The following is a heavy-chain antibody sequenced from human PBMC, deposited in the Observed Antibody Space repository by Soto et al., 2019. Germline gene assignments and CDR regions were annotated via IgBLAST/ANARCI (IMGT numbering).Heavy chain of an antibody. CDR3: ARGNDGLRFLEWFPLFHY. CDR2: IYYSGST. D-gene: IGHD3-3*01. CDR1: GGSTSSYY. J-gene: IGHJ4*02. Sequence: SETLSLTCTVSGGSTSSYYWSWIRQPPGKGLEWIGYIYYSGSTNYNPSLKSRVTISVDTSKNQFSLKLSSVTAADTAVYYCARGNDGLRFLEWFPLFHYWGQGTLATVST. V-gene: IGHV4-59*01.